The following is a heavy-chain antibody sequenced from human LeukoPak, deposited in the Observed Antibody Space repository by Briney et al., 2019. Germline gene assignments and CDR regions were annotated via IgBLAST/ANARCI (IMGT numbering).Heavy chain of an antibody. J-gene: IGHJ4*02. CDR3: AIIYLIVGATTFDY. CDR2: AWYDGRNK. V-gene: IGHV3-30*02. Sequence: GGSLRLSCAASGFMFSNYGMHWVRQAAGKGLEWVAFAWYDGRNKYYADSARGRFTISRDNSKNTLYLQMNRLRAEDTAVYYCAIIYLIVGATTFDYWGQGTLVTVSS. CDR1: GFMFSNYG. D-gene: IGHD1-26*01.